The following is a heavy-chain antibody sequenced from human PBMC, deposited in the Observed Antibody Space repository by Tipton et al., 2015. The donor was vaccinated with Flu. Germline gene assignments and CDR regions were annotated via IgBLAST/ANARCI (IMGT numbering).Heavy chain of an antibody. CDR3: ASKNYYDVGGWSTTDY. V-gene: IGHV4-34*01. D-gene: IGHD3-22*01. CDR2: INHSGST. Sequence: TLSLTCTVSGGSISSYYWSRIRQPPGKGLEWIGEINHSGSTNYNPSLKSRVTISADTSKNQFSLRLSSVTAADTAVYYCASKNYYDVGGWSTTDYWGQGTLVTVSS. CDR1: GGSISSYY. J-gene: IGHJ4*02.